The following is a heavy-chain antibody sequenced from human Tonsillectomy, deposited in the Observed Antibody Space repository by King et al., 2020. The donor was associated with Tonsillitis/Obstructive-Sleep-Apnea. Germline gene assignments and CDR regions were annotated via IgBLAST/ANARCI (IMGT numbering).Heavy chain of an antibody. Sequence: QLVKSGAEVKKPGASVKVSCKASRDTFTDYYIHWVRQAPGQGLEWMGGINPSSGGTHFAQKFQGRVTMTRDTSISTAYMALSSLRSDDTAVYYCAREGLAFDSWGQGTLVTVSS. CDR1: RDTFTDYY. CDR3: AREGLAFDS. J-gene: IGHJ4*02. CDR2: INPSSGGT. V-gene: IGHV1-2*02.